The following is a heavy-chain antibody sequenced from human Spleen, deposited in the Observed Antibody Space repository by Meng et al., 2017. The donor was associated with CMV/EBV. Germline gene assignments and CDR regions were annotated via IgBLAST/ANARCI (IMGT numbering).Heavy chain of an antibody. D-gene: IGHD6-19*01. Sequence: ASVKVSCKASGYTFTNYGISWVRQAPGQGLEWMGWISAYNGNTNYAQKLQGRVTMTTDTSTSTAYMELRSLRSDDTAVYYCARGEGDSSGWSDNWFDPWGQGTLVTVSS. CDR2: ISAYNGNT. J-gene: IGHJ5*02. CDR3: ARGEGDSSGWSDNWFDP. V-gene: IGHV1-18*01. CDR1: GYTFTNYG.